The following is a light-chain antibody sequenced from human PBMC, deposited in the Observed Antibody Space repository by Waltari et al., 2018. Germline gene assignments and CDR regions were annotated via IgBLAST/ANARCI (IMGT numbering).Light chain of an antibody. V-gene: IGKV3-20*01. Sequence: EIVLTQSPGTLSLSPGDGATLSCRTSQSVGRSLAWYQQKRGQAPRLLIYGASSRATGIPDRFSGSGSVTDFSLTISRLEPEDFAVYYCQHYVTLPVTFGQGTKVEIK. CDR3: QHYVTLPVT. J-gene: IGKJ1*01. CDR2: GAS. CDR1: QSVGRS.